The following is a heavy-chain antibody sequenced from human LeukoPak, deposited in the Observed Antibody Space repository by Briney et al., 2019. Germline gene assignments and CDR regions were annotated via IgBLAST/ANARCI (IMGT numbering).Heavy chain of an antibody. D-gene: IGHD6-13*01. CDR3: ARSGSSWYRFDY. Sequence: GGSLRLSCVASGFTFRDYYMSWISRAPGKGLEWVSYISSSSSYIDYADSVKGRFSISRDNSKNTLFLQMNSLRAEDMAVYYCARSGSSWYRFDYWGQGTLVTVSS. J-gene: IGHJ4*02. CDR1: GFTFRDYY. CDR2: ISSSSSYI. V-gene: IGHV3-11*03.